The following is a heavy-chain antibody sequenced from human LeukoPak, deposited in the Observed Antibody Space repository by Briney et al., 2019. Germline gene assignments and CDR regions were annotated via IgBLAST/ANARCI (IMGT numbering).Heavy chain of an antibody. V-gene: IGHV3-30-3*01. CDR1: GFTFSSYA. J-gene: IGHJ4*02. Sequence: GGSLRLSFAASGFTFSSYAMHWVRQAPGKGLEWVAVISYDGSNKYYADSVKGRFTISRDNSKNTLYLQMNSLRAEDTAVYYCARGKGVSLWGQGTLVTVSS. CDR3: ARGKGVSL. CDR2: ISYDGSNK. D-gene: IGHD3-16*01.